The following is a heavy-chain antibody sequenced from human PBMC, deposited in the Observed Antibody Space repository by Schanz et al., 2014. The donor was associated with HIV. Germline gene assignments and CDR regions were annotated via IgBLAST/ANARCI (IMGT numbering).Heavy chain of an antibody. V-gene: IGHV3-11*01. CDR2: ISVNGATR. Sequence: VQLVESGGGLVKPGGALRLSCAASGVTFTDNYMSWVRQAPGKGREWLSYISVNGATREYADSVKGRFTISRDNARTSLYLQMNSLRAEDTAVYYCARVFGRTYGLPDYWGQGTLVTVSS. J-gene: IGHJ4*02. D-gene: IGHD3-10*01. CDR3: ARVFGRTYGLPDY. CDR1: GVTFTDNY.